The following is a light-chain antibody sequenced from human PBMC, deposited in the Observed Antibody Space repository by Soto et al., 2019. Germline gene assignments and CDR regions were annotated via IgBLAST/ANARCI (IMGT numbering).Light chain of an antibody. CDR2: AAS. CDR1: QDIRRW. V-gene: IGKV1-12*01. J-gene: IGKJ1*01. CDR3: QHTHSAPRT. Sequence: DVQMTQSPSSGSASVGDRVTITCRASQDIRRWLTWYQQKPGQAPKLLIYAASTLQNGVPSRCSGSGSGTDFPLTIRGLHHEYFAIYYCQHTHSAPRTFGQGTRLDIK.